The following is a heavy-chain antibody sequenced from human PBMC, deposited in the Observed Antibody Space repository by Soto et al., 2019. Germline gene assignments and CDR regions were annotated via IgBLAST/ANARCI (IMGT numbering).Heavy chain of an antibody. CDR3: AGDKATAFDY. CDR1: GGSVSSGSYY. Sequence: SETLSLTCTVSGGSVSSGSYYWSWIRQPPGKGLEWIGYVFYSGRTKYNPTLKSRVTISVDTSKNQFSLKLGSVTVADTAVYYCAGDKATAFDYWGQGTLVTVS. J-gene: IGHJ4*02. V-gene: IGHV4-61*01. CDR2: VFYSGRT. D-gene: IGHD2-21*02.